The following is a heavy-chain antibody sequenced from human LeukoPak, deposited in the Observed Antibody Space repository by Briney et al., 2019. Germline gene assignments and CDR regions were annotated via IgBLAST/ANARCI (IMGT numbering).Heavy chain of an antibody. D-gene: IGHD2-2*02. CDR2: TYYRSKWYS. V-gene: IGHV6-1*01. CDR1: GDSVSSNSAA. CDR3: ARDLVGYCSSTSCYTRRTFDY. J-gene: IGHJ4*02. Sequence: SQTLSLTCAISGDSVSSNSAAWNWIRQSPSRGLEWLGRTYYRSKWYSDYAVSVKSRITINPDTSKNQFSLQLNSVTPEDTAVYYCARDLVGYCSSTSCYTRRTFDYWGQGTLVTVSS.